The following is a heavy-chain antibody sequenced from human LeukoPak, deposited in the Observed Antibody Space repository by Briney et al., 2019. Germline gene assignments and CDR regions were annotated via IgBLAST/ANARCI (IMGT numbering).Heavy chain of an antibody. J-gene: IGHJ4*02. CDR2: INPDSGGT. Sequence: ASVKVSCKAFGYTFTGYYMHWVRQAPGQGLEWMGWINPDSGGTNYAQKFQARVTMTRDTSISTAYMELSRLRSDDTAVYYCARVGIAVAGPKDYWGQGTLVTVSS. D-gene: IGHD6-19*01. V-gene: IGHV1-2*02. CDR1: GYTFTGYY. CDR3: ARVGIAVAGPKDY.